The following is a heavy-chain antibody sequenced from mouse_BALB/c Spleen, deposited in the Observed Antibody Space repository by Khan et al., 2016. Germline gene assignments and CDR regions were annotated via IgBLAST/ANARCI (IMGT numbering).Heavy chain of an antibody. CDR1: GFDLTMYW. CDR2: INPDNSEI. CDR3: AREGFQFGFAY. Sequence: EVQLQQSGAGLVKPGGSLKLSCAASGFDLTMYWMSWVRQAQGKGLEWIGEINPDNSEINYKPSFKGKFTITRDKATNTAYLQMIKLTSEDTDLAYCAREGFQFGFAYWGQGTLVTVSA. J-gene: IGHJ3*01. V-gene: IGHV4-1*02.